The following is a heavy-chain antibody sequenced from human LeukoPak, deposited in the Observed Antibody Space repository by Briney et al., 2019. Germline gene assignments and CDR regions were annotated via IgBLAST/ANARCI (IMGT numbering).Heavy chain of an antibody. Sequence: SETLPLTCTVSGGSISSYYWSWIRQPPGKGLEWIGYIYYSGSTNYNPSLKSRVTISVDTSKNQFSLKLSSVTAADTAVYYCARDLGMYYFDYWGQGTLVTVSS. CDR1: GGSISSYY. CDR3: ARDLGMYYFDY. CDR2: IYYSGST. V-gene: IGHV4-59*01. J-gene: IGHJ4*02.